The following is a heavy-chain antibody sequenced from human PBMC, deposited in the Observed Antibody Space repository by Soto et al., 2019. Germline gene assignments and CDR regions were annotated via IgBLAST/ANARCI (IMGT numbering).Heavy chain of an antibody. CDR2: ISFDGMIK. V-gene: IGHV3-30*18. D-gene: IGHD2-15*01. CDR3: AKDLTMQVLTPPGWFDP. Sequence: RLSCAASEFTFNIYGMHWVRQGPDKGLEWVAVISFDGMIKYYAESVKGRFTISRDNSKNTVYLQMDSLRAEDTAMYYCAKDLTMQVLTPPGWFDPWGHVTRFPVSS. CDR1: EFTFNIYG. J-gene: IGHJ5*02.